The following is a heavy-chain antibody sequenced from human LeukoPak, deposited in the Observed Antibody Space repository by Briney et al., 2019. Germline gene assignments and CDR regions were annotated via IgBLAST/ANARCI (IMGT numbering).Heavy chain of an antibody. CDR1: GFTFSSYS. CDR2: ISSSSSYI. CDR3: ATAYDILTGYCGDFDY. Sequence: GGSLRLFCAASGFTFSSYSMNWVRQAPGKGLKWVSSISSSSSYIYYADSVKGRFTISRDNAKNSLYLQMNSLRAEDTAVYYCATAYDILTGYCGDFDYWGQGTLVTVSS. D-gene: IGHD3-9*01. J-gene: IGHJ4*02. V-gene: IGHV3-21*01.